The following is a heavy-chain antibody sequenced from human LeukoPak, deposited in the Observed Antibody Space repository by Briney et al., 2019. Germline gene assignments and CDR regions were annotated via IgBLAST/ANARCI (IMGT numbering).Heavy chain of an antibody. J-gene: IGHJ3*02. V-gene: IGHV3-74*01. D-gene: IGHD4-11*01. CDR1: GFTFSSHW. CDR3: ARAGEGLQSYGFDM. Sequence: GGSLGLSCAASGFTFSSHWMHWVRQGPGKGLVWVSRINSDGSSTGYEDSVKGRFTISRDNAKNTLDLQINNLRAEDTAVYYCARAGEGLQSYGFDMWGQGTRVSVST. CDR2: INSDGSST.